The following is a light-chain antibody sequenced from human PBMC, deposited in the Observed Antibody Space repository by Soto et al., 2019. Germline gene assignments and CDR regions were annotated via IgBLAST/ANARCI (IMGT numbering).Light chain of an antibody. CDR1: QSISSW. V-gene: IGKV1-5*03. CDR2: KAS. CDR3: QQYNSHSWT. J-gene: IGKJ1*01. Sequence: DIQMTQSPSTLSASVGDRVTITCRASQSISSWLAWYQQKPGKAPNLLIYKASSLESGVPSRFSGSGSGTEFTLTISSLQPDDFATDFCQQYNSHSWTFGQGTKVEIK.